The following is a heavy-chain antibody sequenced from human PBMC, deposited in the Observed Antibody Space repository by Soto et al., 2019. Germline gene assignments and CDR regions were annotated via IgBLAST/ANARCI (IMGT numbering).Heavy chain of an antibody. CDR1: GFTFSNYS. J-gene: IGHJ3*02. CDR2: ISTSSSYI. Sequence: EVQLVESGGGLVKPGESLRLSCAASGFTFSNYSMNWVRQAPGEGLDWVSSISTSSSYIHYADSVKGRFTISRDDAKNSLYLQMNSLRAEDTALYYCARDSGRRDGGYYYPHDACDIWGQGTMVTVSS. CDR3: ARDSGRRDGGYYYPHDACDI. D-gene: IGHD3-22*01. V-gene: IGHV3-21*01.